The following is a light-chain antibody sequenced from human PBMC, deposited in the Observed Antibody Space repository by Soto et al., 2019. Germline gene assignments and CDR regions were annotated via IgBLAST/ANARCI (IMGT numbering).Light chain of an antibody. Sequence: QSVLTQPPSVSGAPGQRVTISCTGSSSNIGAGYDVHWYQQLPGTAPKLLIYGNSNRPSGVPDRCYGSKSGTSASLAITGLQAGDEADYYFQSYGSSLSGNVGFGGGTKLTVL. J-gene: IGLJ2*01. V-gene: IGLV1-40*01. CDR3: QSYGSSLSGNVG. CDR1: SSNIGAGYD. CDR2: GNS.